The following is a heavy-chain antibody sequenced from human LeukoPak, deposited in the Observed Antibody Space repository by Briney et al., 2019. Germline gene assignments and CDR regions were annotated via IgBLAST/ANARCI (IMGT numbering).Heavy chain of an antibody. CDR1: GGSISSGGYS. CDR2: IYYSGST. CDR3: TREVDSRSPPAFDV. D-gene: IGHD3-22*01. Sequence: SETLSLTCAVSGGSISSGGYSWSWIRQHPGKGLEWIGYIYYSGSTYYNPSLKSRVTISVDTSKNQFSLQLNSVTPEDTAVYFCTREVDSRSPPAFDVWGQGTMVTVSS. V-gene: IGHV4-31*11. J-gene: IGHJ3*01.